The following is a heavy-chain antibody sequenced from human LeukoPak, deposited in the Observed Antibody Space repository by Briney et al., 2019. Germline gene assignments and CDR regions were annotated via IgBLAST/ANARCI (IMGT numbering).Heavy chain of an antibody. CDR1: GGSISSSSYY. J-gene: IGHJ6*02. CDR2: IYYSGST. Sequence: SETLSLTCTVSGGSISSSSYYWGWIRQPPGKGLEWIGSIYYSGSTYYNPSLKSRVTISVDTSKNQFSLKLSSVTAADTAVYYCARESDYYYYYGMDVWGQGTTVTVSS. CDR3: ARESDYYYYYGMDV. V-gene: IGHV4-39*07.